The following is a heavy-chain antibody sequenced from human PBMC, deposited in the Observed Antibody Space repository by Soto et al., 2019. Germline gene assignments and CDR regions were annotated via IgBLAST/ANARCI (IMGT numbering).Heavy chain of an antibody. Sequence: SVKVSCEASGYTFTSYGISWVRQAPVQGLEWMGWISAYNGNTNYAQKLQGRVTMTTDTSTSTAYMELRSLRSDDTAVYYCARDDSGSYSVGLFDYWGQGTLVTVSS. CDR1: GYTFTSYG. D-gene: IGHD1-26*01. J-gene: IGHJ4*02. CDR3: ARDDSGSYSVGLFDY. CDR2: ISAYNGNT. V-gene: IGHV1-18*04.